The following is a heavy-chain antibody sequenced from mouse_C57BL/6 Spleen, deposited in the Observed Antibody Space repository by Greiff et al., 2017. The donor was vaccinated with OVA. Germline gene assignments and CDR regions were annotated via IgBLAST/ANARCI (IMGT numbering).Heavy chain of an antibody. CDR1: GYTFTDYE. D-gene: IGHD3-2*02. J-gene: IGHJ3*01. CDR2: IDPETGGT. CDR3: TRGDSSGPAWFAY. V-gene: IGHV1-15*01. Sequence: QVQLQQSGAELVRPGASVTLSCKASGYTFTDYEMHWVKQTPVHGLEWIGAIDPETGGTAYNQKFKGKAILTADKSSSTAYMELRSLTSEDSAVYYGTRGDSSGPAWFAYWGQGTLVTVSA.